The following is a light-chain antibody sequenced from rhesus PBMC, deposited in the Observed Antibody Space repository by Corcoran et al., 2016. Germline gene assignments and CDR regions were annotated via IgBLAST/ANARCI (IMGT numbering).Light chain of an antibody. CDR3: LQSSSWPYS. CDR1: QSVSMF. CDR2: GAS. V-gene: IGKV3-24*03. J-gene: IGKJ2*01. Sequence: EIVMTQSPATLALSPGERATLSCRASQSVSMFLGWYQQKPGQAPRLLIYGASSRATGIPDRFSGSGSGTEFTLTISSLGPEDVGVYFCLQSSSWPYSFGQGTKVEIK.